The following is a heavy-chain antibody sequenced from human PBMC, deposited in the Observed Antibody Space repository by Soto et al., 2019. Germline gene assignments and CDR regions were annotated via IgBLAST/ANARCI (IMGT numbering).Heavy chain of an antibody. V-gene: IGHV1-24*01. Sequence: ASVKVSCKVSGYTLTELSMHWVRQAPGKGLEWMGGFDPEDGETIYAQKFQGRVTMTEDTSTDTAYMERSSLRSEDTAVYYCATGPITIFGVVIPNWFDPWGQGTLVTVSS. CDR1: GYTLTELS. CDR3: ATGPITIFGVVIPNWFDP. D-gene: IGHD3-3*01. J-gene: IGHJ5*02. CDR2: FDPEDGET.